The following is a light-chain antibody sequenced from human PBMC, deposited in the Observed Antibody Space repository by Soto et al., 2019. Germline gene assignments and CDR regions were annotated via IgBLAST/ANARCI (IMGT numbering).Light chain of an antibody. CDR3: QKCNDAPYT. V-gene: IGKV1-27*01. CDR2: AAS. J-gene: IGKJ2*01. CDR1: QGISNS. Sequence: DIQMTQSPSSLSASVGDIVTITCRASQGISNSLAWYQQKPGKVPKLLIYAASTLQSGVPSRFSGSGSGTDFTLTISGLQPEDVATYYCQKCNDAPYTFGQGTKVEIK.